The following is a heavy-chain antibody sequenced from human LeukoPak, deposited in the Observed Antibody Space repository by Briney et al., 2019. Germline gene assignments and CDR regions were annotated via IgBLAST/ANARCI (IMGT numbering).Heavy chain of an antibody. CDR2: ISSSGSTI. D-gene: IGHD5-24*01. J-gene: IGHJ4*02. CDR3: AGVEIATILY. CDR1: GFTFSDYY. Sequence: GGSLRLSCAASGFTFSDYYMSWIRQAPGKGLECVSYISSSGSTIYYADSVKGRFTISRDNAKNSLFLQMNSLRAEDTAVYYCAGVEIATILYWGQGTLVTVSS. V-gene: IGHV3-11*04.